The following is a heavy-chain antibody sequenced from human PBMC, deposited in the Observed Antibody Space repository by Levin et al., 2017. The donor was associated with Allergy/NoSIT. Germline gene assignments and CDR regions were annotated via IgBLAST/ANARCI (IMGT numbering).Heavy chain of an antibody. CDR2: IKGDGSLK. D-gene: IGHD2-15*01. CDR3: ARDVAAFDY. V-gene: IGHV3-7*01. J-gene: IGHJ4*02. Sequence: GGSLRLSCAASGFSFSNYWMTWVRQAPGKGLEWVANIKGDGSLKYCVDSVKGRFTISRDNAKNSLSLQMNSLRAEDTAVYYCARDVAAFDYWGQGTPVTVSS. CDR1: GFSFSNYW.